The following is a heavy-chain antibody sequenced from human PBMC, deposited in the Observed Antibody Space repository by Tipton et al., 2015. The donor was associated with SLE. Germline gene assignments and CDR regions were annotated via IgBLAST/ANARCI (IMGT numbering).Heavy chain of an antibody. Sequence: QLVQSGAEVKKPGASVKVSCKASGYTFTSYGISWARQAPGQGLEWMGWISAYNGNTNYAQKLQGRVTMPTDTSTSTAYMELRSLRSDDTAVYYCARESRRYSGSPGAFDIGGQGTMVTVSS. CDR3: ARESRRYSGSPGAFDI. CDR2: ISAYNGNT. J-gene: IGHJ3*02. D-gene: IGHD1-26*01. CDR1: GYTFTSYG. V-gene: IGHV1-18*01.